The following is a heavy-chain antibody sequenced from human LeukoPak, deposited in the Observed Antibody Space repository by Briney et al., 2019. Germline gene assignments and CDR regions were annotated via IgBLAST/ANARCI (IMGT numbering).Heavy chain of an antibody. D-gene: IGHD4-17*01. CDR2: IYYSGST. Sequence: SETLSLTCTVSGGSISSYYWSWIRQPPGKGLEWIGYIYYSGSTNYNPSLKSRVTISVDTSNNQFSLKLSSVTAADTAVYYCARGHGDYWYGFDYWGQGTLVTVSS. J-gene: IGHJ4*02. CDR3: ARGHGDYWYGFDY. V-gene: IGHV4-59*01. CDR1: GGSISSYY.